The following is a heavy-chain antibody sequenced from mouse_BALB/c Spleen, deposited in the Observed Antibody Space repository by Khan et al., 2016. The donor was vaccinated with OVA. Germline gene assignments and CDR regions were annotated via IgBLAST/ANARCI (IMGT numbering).Heavy chain of an antibody. V-gene: IGHV1-39*01. D-gene: IGHD2-4*01. CDR3: ARRGDDYAFGN. CDR1: GYSFTDYN. Sequence: VQLKQSGPELEKPGASAKISCKASGYSFTDYNMNWVKQSNGKSLEWIGNIDPYYGNTIYNQKFKGKATLTVDKSSNTAYMQLKSLTSEDSEVYYCARRGDDYAFGNWGQGTTLTVSS. CDR2: IDPYYGNT. J-gene: IGHJ2*01.